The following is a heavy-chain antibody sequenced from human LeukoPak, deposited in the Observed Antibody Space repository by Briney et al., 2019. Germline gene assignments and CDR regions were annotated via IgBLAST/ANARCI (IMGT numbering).Heavy chain of an antibody. J-gene: IGHJ5*02. CDR2: INTNTGNP. V-gene: IGHV7-4-1*02. D-gene: IGHD3-9*01. CDR3: ARDLRKSEGILTGHQLYNWFDP. Sequence: ASVKVSCKASGYTFTSYAMNWVRQAPGQGLEWMGWINTNTGNPTYAQGFTGRFVFSLDTSVSTAYLQISSLKAEDTAVYYCARDLRKSEGILTGHQLYNWFDPWGQGTLVTVSS. CDR1: GYTFTSYA.